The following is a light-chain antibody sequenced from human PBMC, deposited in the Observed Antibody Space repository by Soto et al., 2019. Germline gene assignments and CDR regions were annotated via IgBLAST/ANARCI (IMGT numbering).Light chain of an antibody. Sequence: DIQMTPSPSTLSGSVGDRVTITCRASQTISSWLAWYQQEPGKAPKLLIYKASTLKSGVPSRFSGSGSGTEFTLTISSLQPDDFATYYCQHYNSHSWTFGQGTKVDIK. CDR1: QTISSW. CDR3: QHYNSHSWT. V-gene: IGKV1-5*03. J-gene: IGKJ1*01. CDR2: KAS.